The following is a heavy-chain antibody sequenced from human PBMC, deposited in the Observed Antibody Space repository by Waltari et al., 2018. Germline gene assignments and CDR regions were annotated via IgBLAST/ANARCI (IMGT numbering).Heavy chain of an antibody. V-gene: IGHV3-53*02. CDR2: IYSGGST. J-gene: IGHJ3*02. D-gene: IGHD1-26*01. CDR3: ASKWELDAHDAFDI. CDR1: GFTVSSNY. Sequence: EVQLVETGGGLIQPGGSLRLSCAASGFTVSSNYMRWVRRAPGKGLEWVSVIYSGGSTYYADSVKGRFTISRDNSKNTLYLQMNSLRAEDTAVYYCASKWELDAHDAFDIWGQGTMVTVSS.